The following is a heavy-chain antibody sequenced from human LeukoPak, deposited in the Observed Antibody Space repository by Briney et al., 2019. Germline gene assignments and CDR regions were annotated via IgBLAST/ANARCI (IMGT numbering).Heavy chain of an antibody. CDR1: GFTFSSYS. CDR3: ARDRSGSYPRGYFDY. D-gene: IGHD1-26*01. V-gene: IGHV3-21*01. Sequence: PGGSLRLSCAASGFTFSSYSMTWVRQAPGKGLEWVSSISSSSSYIYYADSVKGRFTISRDNAKNSLYLQMNSLRAEDTAVYYCARDRSGSYPRGYFDYWGQGTLVTVSS. CDR2: ISSSSSYI. J-gene: IGHJ4*02.